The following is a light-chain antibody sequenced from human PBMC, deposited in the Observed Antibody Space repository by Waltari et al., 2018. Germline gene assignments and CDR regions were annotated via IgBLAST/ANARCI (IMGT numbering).Light chain of an antibody. CDR1: QGISSF. Sequence: DIQLTQSPSFLSASVGDRVTITCRASQGISSFLAWYQQKPGKAPKLLIFAAYTLQSGVPSRFSGSGSGTEFTLTISSLQPEDIATYYCQQLNSFPYTFGQGTKLEIK. CDR2: AAY. J-gene: IGKJ2*01. CDR3: QQLNSFPYT. V-gene: IGKV1-9*01.